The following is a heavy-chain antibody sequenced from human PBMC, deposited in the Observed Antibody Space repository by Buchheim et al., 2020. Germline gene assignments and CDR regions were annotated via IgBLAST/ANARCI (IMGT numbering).Heavy chain of an antibody. V-gene: IGHV4-61*01. J-gene: IGHJ4*02. CDR3: AISGSYKGTLTFDY. D-gene: IGHD1-26*01. Sequence: VQLQESGPGLVKPSETLSLTCTVSGGSVSSDSYYWSWIRQPPGKGLEWIGYIYYSGSTNYNPSLKSRVTISVDTSKNQFSLKLSSVTAADTAVYYCAISGSYKGTLTFDYWGQGTL. CDR1: GGSVSSDSYY. CDR2: IYYSGST.